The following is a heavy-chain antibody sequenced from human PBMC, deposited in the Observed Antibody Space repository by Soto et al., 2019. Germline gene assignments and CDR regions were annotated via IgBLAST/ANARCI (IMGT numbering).Heavy chain of an antibody. J-gene: IGHJ4*02. D-gene: IGHD6-13*01. CDR3: AKVMSSSWYYFDY. Sequence: EVQLVESGGGLVQPGRSLRLSCAASGFTFDDYAMHWVRQAPRKGLEWVSGISWNSGSIGYADSVKGRFTISRDNAKNSLYLQMNSLRAEDTALYYCAKVMSSSWYYFDYWGQGTLVTVSS. V-gene: IGHV3-9*01. CDR1: GFTFDDYA. CDR2: ISWNSGSI.